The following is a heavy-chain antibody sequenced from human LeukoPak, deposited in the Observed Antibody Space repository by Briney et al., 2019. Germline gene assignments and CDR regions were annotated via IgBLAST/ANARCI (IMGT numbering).Heavy chain of an antibody. D-gene: IGHD2-2*01. CDR1: GFTVGSNY. Sequence: PGGSLRLSCAASGFTVGSNYMSWVRQAPGKGLEWVSVIYSGGSTYYADSVKGRFTISRDNSKNTLYLQMNSLRAEDTAVYYCARGNIVVVPAADNLFDPWGQGTLVTVSS. CDR2: IYSGGST. V-gene: IGHV3-66*02. CDR3: ARGNIVVVPAADNLFDP. J-gene: IGHJ5*02.